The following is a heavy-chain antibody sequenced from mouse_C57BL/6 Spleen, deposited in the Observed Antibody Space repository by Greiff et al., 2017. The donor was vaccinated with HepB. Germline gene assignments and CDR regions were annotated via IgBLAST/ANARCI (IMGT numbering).Heavy chain of an antibody. D-gene: IGHD1-1*01. V-gene: IGHV1-22*01. J-gene: IGHJ4*01. Sequence: EVQLQQSGPELVKPGASVKMSCKASGYTFTDCNMHWVKQSHGKSLEWIGYINPNNGGTSYNQKFKGKATLTVNKSSSTACMGLRSLTSEDSAVYYCARPDYYGSSIYAMDYWGQGTSVTVSS. CDR3: ARPDYYGSSIYAMDY. CDR2: INPNNGGT. CDR1: GYTFTDCN.